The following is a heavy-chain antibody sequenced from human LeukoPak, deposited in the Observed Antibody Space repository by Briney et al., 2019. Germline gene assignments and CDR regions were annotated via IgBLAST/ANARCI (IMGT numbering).Heavy chain of an antibody. Sequence: GGSLRLSCAASGFTFSSYGMHWVRQAPGKGLEWVAVIWYDGSNKYYADSVKGRFTISRDNSKNTLYLQMNSLRAEDTAVYYCARDQGHLLLWSEGLDYWGQGTLVTVSS. CDR3: ARDQGHLLLWSEGLDY. V-gene: IGHV3-33*01. CDR2: IWYDGSNK. D-gene: IGHD3-10*01. CDR1: GFTFSSYG. J-gene: IGHJ4*02.